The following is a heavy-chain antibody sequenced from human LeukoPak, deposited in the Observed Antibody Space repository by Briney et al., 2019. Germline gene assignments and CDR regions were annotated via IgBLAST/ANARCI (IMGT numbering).Heavy chain of an antibody. J-gene: IGHJ4*02. Sequence: ASVKVSCKATGYTFPNYDIHGVRQAIGQGLEWMGWMNPKSGYTGYAQKFQGRVTMTRDTSISTAYMELGSLRSEDTAVYYCARVTGCIDYWGQGTLVTVSS. D-gene: IGHD7-27*01. CDR2: MNPKSGYT. CDR3: ARVTGCIDY. CDR1: GYTFPNYD. V-gene: IGHV1-8*01.